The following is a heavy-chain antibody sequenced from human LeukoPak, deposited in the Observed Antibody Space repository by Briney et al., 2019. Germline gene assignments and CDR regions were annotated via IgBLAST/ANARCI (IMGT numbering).Heavy chain of an antibody. CDR1: GGSISNVYYY. D-gene: IGHD5-12*01. CDR2: TYYSGTA. J-gene: IGHJ4*02. CDR3: ARRGGGYSIWGSFDY. V-gene: IGHV4-39*01. Sequence: SETLSLTCTVSGGSISNVYYYWGWIRRPPGKGLELIGTTYYSGTAYYNPSLKSRVTISVDTSKNQFSLNLSSVTAADTAVYYCARRGGGYSIWGSFDYWGQGALVTASS.